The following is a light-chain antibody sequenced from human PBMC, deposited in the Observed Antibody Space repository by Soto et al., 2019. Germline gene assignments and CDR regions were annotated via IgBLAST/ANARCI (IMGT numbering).Light chain of an antibody. CDR3: QQYNNWWT. V-gene: IGKV3-15*01. CDR2: DAS. Sequence: EIVMTQSPATLSVSPGERATLSCRASQSVSNNLAWYQKKPGQAPMLLIYDASTRATGIPARFSGSGSGTEFTLTLSSLQSEDFAFYYCQQYNNWWTFGQGTRVDIK. CDR1: QSVSNN. J-gene: IGKJ1*01.